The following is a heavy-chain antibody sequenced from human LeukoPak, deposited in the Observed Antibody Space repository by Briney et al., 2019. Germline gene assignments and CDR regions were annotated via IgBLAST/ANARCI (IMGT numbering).Heavy chain of an antibody. D-gene: IGHD3-9*01. J-gene: IGHJ6*03. CDR3: ARVHTGRYFDWSRLYYYYYYMDV. CDR1: GGSFSGYY. Sequence: SETLSLTCAVYGGSFSGYYWSWIRQPPGKGLEWIGEINHSGSTNYNPSLKSRVTISVDTSKNQFSLKLSSVTAADTAVYYCARVHTGRYFDWSRLYYYYYYMDVWGKGTTVTVSS. V-gene: IGHV4-34*01. CDR2: INHSGST.